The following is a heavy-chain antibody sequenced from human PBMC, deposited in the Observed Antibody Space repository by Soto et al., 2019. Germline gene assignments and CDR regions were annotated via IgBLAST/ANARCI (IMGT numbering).Heavy chain of an antibody. Sequence: PGGSLRLSGTASGFIFGSYCIHWVRHAPCKGLEWVALISYDGTNKYYPDSVKGRFTISRDNPRNMLYLEMNSLSAEDTAMYYCARVPRHFCRRECSSANLGQRTQVTVSS. CDR3: ARVPRHFCRRECSSAN. V-gene: IGHV3-30*03. CDR1: GFIFGSYC. J-gene: IGHJ1*01. D-gene: IGHD3-10*02. CDR2: ISYDGTNK.